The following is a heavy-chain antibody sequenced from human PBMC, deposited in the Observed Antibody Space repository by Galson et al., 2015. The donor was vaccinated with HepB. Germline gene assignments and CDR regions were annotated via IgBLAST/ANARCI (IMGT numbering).Heavy chain of an antibody. CDR3: ARVVRGGASYFDY. CDR1: GYAFFTYS. V-gene: IGHV1-18*01. CDR2: ISPYSRDT. D-gene: IGHD4-23*01. Sequence: SVKVSCKASGYAFFTYSITWVRQAPGQGLEWMGWISPYSRDTNYARKFQGRVTMTTDKSTSTAYMALRSLRSDDTAVYYCARVVRGGASYFDYWGQGTLVTVSS. J-gene: IGHJ4*02.